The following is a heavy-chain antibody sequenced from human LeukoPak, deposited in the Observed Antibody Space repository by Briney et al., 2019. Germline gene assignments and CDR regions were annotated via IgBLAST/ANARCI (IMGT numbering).Heavy chain of an antibody. Sequence: GGSLRLSCAASGFTFRSYEMIWVRQAPGKGLEWLSYISSSGSNIYYADSVKGRFTVSRDNAKNSLYLQMDRLRSEDTALYHCARVGVTTMTVDVWGQGTTVTVSS. CDR3: ARVGVTTMTVDV. CDR1: GFTFRSYE. J-gene: IGHJ6*02. V-gene: IGHV3-48*03. D-gene: IGHD2-21*02. CDR2: ISSSGSNI.